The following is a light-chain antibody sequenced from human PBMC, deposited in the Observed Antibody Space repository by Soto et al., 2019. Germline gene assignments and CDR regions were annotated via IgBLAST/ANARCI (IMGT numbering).Light chain of an antibody. CDR2: SNN. V-gene: IGLV1-44*01. CDR1: SSNIGSTS. Sequence: SVLTQPPSASGTPGQRVTISCSGSSSNIGSTSVYWYQQLPGTAPKLLIYSNNRRPSGVPDRLSGSKSGTSASLAISGLQSEDEADYYCAAWDNSLSGWVFGGGTQLTVL. J-gene: IGLJ3*02. CDR3: AAWDNSLSGWV.